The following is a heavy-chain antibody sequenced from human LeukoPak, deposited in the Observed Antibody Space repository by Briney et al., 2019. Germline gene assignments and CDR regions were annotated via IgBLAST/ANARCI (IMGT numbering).Heavy chain of an antibody. CDR2: IKEDGSLT. Sequence: GGSLRLSCVGSGFTFSSFWMNWVRQVPGRGLQWLANIKEDGSLTTHEESVKGRFTILRDNVAYVLYLQMNSLRVDDTAIYYCARGRPTPGTDFWGQGTLVTVSS. CDR1: GFTFSSFW. D-gene: IGHD6-6*01. CDR3: ARGRPTPGTDF. J-gene: IGHJ4*02. V-gene: IGHV3-7*04.